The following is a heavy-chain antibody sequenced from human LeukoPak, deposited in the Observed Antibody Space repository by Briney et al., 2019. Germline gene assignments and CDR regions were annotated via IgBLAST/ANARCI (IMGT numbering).Heavy chain of an antibody. CDR2: IWYDGSNK. D-gene: IGHD4-23*01. CDR3: AKGARPDITVVHTVEK. J-gene: IGHJ1*01. Sequence: PGRTLRLSCAASGFTFSSYCMHWVRQAPAKGLEWVADIWYDGSNKYYADSVKGRFSISRDNSKNTLYLQMNSLRAEDTAVYYCAKGARPDITVVHTVEKWGQGTLVTVSS. V-gene: IGHV3-33*06. CDR1: GFTFSSYC.